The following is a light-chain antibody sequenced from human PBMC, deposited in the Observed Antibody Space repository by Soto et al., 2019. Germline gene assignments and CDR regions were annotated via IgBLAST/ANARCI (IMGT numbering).Light chain of an antibody. CDR3: RQYGRSLGFA. CDR1: QSVSSY. CDR2: DAS. V-gene: IGKV3-11*01. J-gene: IGKJ4*01. Sequence: EIVLTQSPATLSLSPGERATLSCRASQSVSSYLAWYQQKPGQAPRLLIYDASNRATGIPARFSGSGSGTEFTLTISRLEPEDYAVYYCRQYGRSLGFAFGGGTKVDIK.